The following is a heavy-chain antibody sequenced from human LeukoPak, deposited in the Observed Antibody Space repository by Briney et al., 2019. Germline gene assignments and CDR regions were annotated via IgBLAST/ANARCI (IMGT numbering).Heavy chain of an antibody. CDR3: ARDPLYCGSTTCYNYYYAVDV. V-gene: IGHV3-48*02. CDR2: ISSSSSTI. D-gene: IGHD2-2*02. Sequence: GGSLRLSCAASGFTFSSYSMNWVRQAPGKGLEWVSYISSSSSTIYCADSVKGRFTISRDNAKNSLYLQMNSLRDEDTAVYYCARDPLYCGSTTCYNYYYAVDVWGQGTTVTVSS. CDR1: GFTFSSYS. J-gene: IGHJ6*02.